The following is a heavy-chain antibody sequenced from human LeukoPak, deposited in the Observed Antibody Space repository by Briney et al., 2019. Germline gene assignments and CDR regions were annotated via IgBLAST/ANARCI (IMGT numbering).Heavy chain of an antibody. CDR2: IYYSGST. V-gene: IGHV4-39*01. D-gene: IGHD2-2*01. J-gene: IGHJ4*02. Sequence: SETLSLTCTVSGGSISSYYWGWIRQPPGKGLEWIGSIYYSGSTYYNPSLKSRVTISVDTSKNQFSLKLSSVTAADTAVYYCARLAPGQLLFDYWGQGTLVTVSS. CDR3: ARLAPGQLLFDY. CDR1: GGSISSYY.